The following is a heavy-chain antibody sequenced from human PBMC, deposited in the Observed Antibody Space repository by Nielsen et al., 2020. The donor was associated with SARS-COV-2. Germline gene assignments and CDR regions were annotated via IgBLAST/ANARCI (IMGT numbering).Heavy chain of an antibody. Sequence: GESLKISCAASGFTFSSYSMNWVRQAPGKGLEWVSSISSSSSYIYYADSVKGRFTVSRDNSKNTLDLQMNGLRAEDTAVYYCAKEGDMDVWGKGTTVTVSS. CDR3: AKEGDMDV. V-gene: IGHV3-21*01. CDR2: ISSSSSYI. D-gene: IGHD3-16*01. CDR1: GFTFSSYS. J-gene: IGHJ6*03.